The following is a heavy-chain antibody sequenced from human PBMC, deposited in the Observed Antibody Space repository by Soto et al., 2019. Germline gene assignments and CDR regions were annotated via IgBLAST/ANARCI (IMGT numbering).Heavy chain of an antibody. CDR3: AREWYCTNGVCYTSNEAAARPGFMDV. J-gene: IGHJ6*02. D-gene: IGHD2-8*01. V-gene: IGHV1-3*01. Sequence: VASVKVSCKASGYTFTSYAMHWVRQAPGQRLEWMGWINAGNGNTKYSQKFQGRVTITRDTSASTAYMELSSLRSEDTAVYYCAREWYCTNGVCYTSNEAAARPGFMDVWGQGTTVTVSS. CDR1: GYTFTSYA. CDR2: INAGNGNT.